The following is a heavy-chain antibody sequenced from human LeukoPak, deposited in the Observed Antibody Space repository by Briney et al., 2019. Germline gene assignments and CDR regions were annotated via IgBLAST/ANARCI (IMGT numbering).Heavy chain of an antibody. Sequence: SETLSLTCTVSGDSISDTRYYWSWIRQPPGKGLEWIGYIYYSGSTNYNPSLKSRVTISVDTSKNQFSLKLSSVTAADTAVYYCARHAGQQLVHFDYWGQGTLVTVSS. CDR1: GDSISDTRYY. J-gene: IGHJ4*02. CDR2: IYYSGST. V-gene: IGHV4-61*05. CDR3: ARHAGQQLVHFDY. D-gene: IGHD6-13*01.